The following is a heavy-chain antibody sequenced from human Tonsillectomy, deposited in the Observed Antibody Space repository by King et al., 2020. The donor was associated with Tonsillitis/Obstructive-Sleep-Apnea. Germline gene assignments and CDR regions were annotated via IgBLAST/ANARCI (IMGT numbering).Heavy chain of an antibody. V-gene: IGHV4-59*01. J-gene: IGHJ6*03. CDR1: DGSISSYY. D-gene: IGHD4-17*01. Sequence: VQLQESGPGLVKPSETLSLTCTVSDGSISSYYWSWVRQPPGKGLEWIGYIYYSGTTNYNPSLKSRVTISVDTSKNQFSLKLRSATAADTAVYYCARTKLDYGDYEFTYYMDVWGKGTTVTVSS. CDR2: IYYSGTT. CDR3: ARTKLDYGDYEFTYYMDV.